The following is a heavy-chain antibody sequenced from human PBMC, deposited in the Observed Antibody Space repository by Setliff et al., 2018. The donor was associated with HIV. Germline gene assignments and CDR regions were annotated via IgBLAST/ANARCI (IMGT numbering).Heavy chain of an antibody. CDR3: ARLGSGWSDSYYDAMDI. CDR2: ISAYNGHT. V-gene: IGHV1-18*01. Sequence: VASVKVSCKASGYTFTTFGISWVRQAPGQGLEWMGWISAYNGHTNYAKKFQGRVTMTTDTSTRTAYMELRSLRSEDTAVYYCARLGSGWSDSYYDAMDIWGQGTTVTVSS. D-gene: IGHD6-19*01. CDR1: GYTFTTFG. J-gene: IGHJ6*02.